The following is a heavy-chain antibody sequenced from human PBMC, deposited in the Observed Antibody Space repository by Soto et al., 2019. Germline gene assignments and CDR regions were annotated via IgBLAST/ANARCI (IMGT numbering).Heavy chain of an antibody. D-gene: IGHD3-10*01. CDR3: ATVPRIEYYYGSGSYYSLDY. J-gene: IGHJ4*02. CDR1: GYTFTSYY. CDR2: INPSGDGT. V-gene: IGHV1-46*01. Sequence: ASVKVSCKATGYTFTSYYMHWVRQAPGQGLEWMGIINPSGDGTSYAQKFQGRVTMTEDTSTDTAYMELSSLRSEDTAVYYCATVPRIEYYYGSGSYYSLDYWGQGTLVTVSS.